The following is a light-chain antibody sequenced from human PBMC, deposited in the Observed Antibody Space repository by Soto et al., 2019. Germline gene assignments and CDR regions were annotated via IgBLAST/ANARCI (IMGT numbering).Light chain of an antibody. J-gene: IGKJ2*01. CDR1: QSVLSDF. Sequence: EIVLTQSPGTLSLSPGERATLSCRASQSVLSDFLAWYQQKSGRAPRLLIYNASRRAAGIPDRFSGSGSGTDFTLTISRLEPEDFAVYFCQQYGDSPLYSFGQGTKLEIK. V-gene: IGKV3-20*01. CDR3: QQYGDSPLYS. CDR2: NAS.